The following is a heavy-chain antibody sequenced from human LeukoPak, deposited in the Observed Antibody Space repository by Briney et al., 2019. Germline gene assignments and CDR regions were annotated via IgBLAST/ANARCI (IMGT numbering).Heavy chain of an antibody. J-gene: IGHJ4*02. CDR2: IYYSGST. Sequence: SETLSLTCTGSGGSISSYYWSWIRQPPGKGLEWIGYIYYSGSTNYNPSLKSRVTISVDTSKNQFSLKLSSVTAADTAVYYCARADHYGSGMLDDWGQGTLVTVSS. CDR3: ARADHYGSGMLDD. CDR1: GGSISSYY. D-gene: IGHD3-10*01. V-gene: IGHV4-59*01.